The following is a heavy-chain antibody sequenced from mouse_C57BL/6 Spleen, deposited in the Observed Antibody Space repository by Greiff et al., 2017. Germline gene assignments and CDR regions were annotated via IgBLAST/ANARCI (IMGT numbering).Heavy chain of an antibody. Sequence: EVQLQQSGPELVKPGASVKIPCKASGYTFTDYNMDWVKQSHGKSLEWIGDINPNNGGTIYNQKFKGKATLTVDKSSSTAYMELRSLTSEDTAVYYCARRDSNYGITYYAMDYWGQGTSVTVSS. CDR2: INPNNGGT. CDR3: ARRDSNYGITYYAMDY. J-gene: IGHJ4*01. CDR1: GYTFTDYN. V-gene: IGHV1-18*01. D-gene: IGHD2-5*01.